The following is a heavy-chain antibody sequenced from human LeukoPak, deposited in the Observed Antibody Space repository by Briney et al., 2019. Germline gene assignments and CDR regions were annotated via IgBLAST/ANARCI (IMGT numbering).Heavy chain of an antibody. CDR3: ATLVIAVAGGFGDY. Sequence: GASVKVSCKTSGYTFTGYYIHWVRQAPGQGLEWMGWINPNSGVTNYAQKFQGRVTMTRDTSISTGYMELSRLRSDDTAVYYCATLVIAVAGGFGDYWGQGTLVTVSS. D-gene: IGHD6-19*01. CDR2: INPNSGVT. V-gene: IGHV1-2*02. CDR1: GYTFTGYY. J-gene: IGHJ4*02.